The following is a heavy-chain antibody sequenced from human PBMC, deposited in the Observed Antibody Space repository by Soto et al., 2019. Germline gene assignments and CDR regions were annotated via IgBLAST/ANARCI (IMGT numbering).Heavy chain of an antibody. CDR2: IWYDGSNK. Sequence: GGSLRLSCAASGFTFSSYGMHWVRQAPGKGLEWVAVIWYDGSNKYYADSVKGRFTISRDNSKNTLYLQMNSLRAEDTAVYYCAPLASEATSYYWGQGTLVTVSS. V-gene: IGHV3-33*01. CDR3: APLASEATSYY. J-gene: IGHJ4*02. CDR1: GFTFSSYG. D-gene: IGHD5-12*01.